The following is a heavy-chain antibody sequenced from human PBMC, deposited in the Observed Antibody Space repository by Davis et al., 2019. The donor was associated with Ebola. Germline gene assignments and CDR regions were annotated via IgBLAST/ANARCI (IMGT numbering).Heavy chain of an antibody. J-gene: IGHJ4*02. CDR2: INPNSGGT. D-gene: IGHD1-26*01. CDR1: GYTFTGYY. CDR3: ARGGGSYSADY. Sequence: AASVKVSCKASGYTFTGYYTHWVRQAPGQGLEWMGRINPNSGGTNYAQKLQGRVTMTTDTSTSTAYMELRSLRSDDTAVYYCARGGGSYSADYWGQGTLVTVSS. V-gene: IGHV1-2*06.